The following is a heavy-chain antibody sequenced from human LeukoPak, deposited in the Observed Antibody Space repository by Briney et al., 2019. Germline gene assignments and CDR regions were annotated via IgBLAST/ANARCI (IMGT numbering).Heavy chain of an antibody. Sequence: GESLKISRKGSGYSFTSYWIGWVRQMPGKGLEWMGIIYPGDSDTRYSPSFQGQVTISADKSISTAYLQWSSLKASDTAMYYCARGYYDSSGYYYRGFDYWGQGTLVTVSS. CDR3: ARGYYDSSGYYYRGFDY. CDR1: GYSFTSYW. CDR2: IYPGDSDT. J-gene: IGHJ4*02. V-gene: IGHV5-51*01. D-gene: IGHD3-22*01.